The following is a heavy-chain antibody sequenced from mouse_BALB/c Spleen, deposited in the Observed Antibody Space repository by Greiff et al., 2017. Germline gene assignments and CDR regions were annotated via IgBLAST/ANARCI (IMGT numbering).Heavy chain of an antibody. Sequence: VMLVESGPGLVAPSQSLSITCTVSGFSLTGYGVNWVRQPPGKGLEWLGMIWGDGSTDYNSALKSRLSISKDNSKSQVFLKMNSLQTDDTARYYCARDLGITTKALYAMDYWGQGTSVTVSS. CDR1: GFSLTGYG. CDR3: ARDLGITTKALYAMDY. CDR2: IWGDGST. D-gene: IGHD2-4*01. J-gene: IGHJ4*01. V-gene: IGHV2-6-7*01.